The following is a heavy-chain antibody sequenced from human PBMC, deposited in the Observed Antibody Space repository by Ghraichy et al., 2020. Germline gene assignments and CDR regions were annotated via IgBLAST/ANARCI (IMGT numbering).Heavy chain of an antibody. CDR1: GFTFSSYR. Sequence: GSLNISCAASGFTFSSYRMNWVRQAPGKGLEWVSSISSSSNYIYYADSMRGRFTISRDNAKNSLYLQIDSLRAEDTAVYYCARDSSGWLFDYWGQGILVTVSS. J-gene: IGHJ4*02. CDR3: ARDSSGWLFDY. CDR2: ISSSSNYI. D-gene: IGHD6-19*01. V-gene: IGHV3-21*01.